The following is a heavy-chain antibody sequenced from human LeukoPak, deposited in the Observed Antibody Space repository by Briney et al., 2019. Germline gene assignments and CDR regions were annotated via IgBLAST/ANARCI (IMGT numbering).Heavy chain of an antibody. CDR2: INHSGST. CDR3: ARRRGRLRYFDWGGFDP. J-gene: IGHJ5*02. CDR1: GGSFSGYY. Sequence: SETLSLTCAVYGGSFSGYYWSWIRQPPGKGLEWIGEINHSGSTNYNPSLKSRVTISVDTSKNQFSLKLSSVTAADTAVYYCARRRGRLRYFDWGGFDPWGQGTLVTVSS. D-gene: IGHD3-9*01. V-gene: IGHV4-34*01.